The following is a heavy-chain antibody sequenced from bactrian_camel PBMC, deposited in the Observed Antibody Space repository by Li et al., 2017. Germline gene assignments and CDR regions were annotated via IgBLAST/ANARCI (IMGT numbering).Heavy chain of an antibody. J-gene: IGHJ4*01. CDR2: VDRDGDT. Sequence: SGYSDCRYDMSWYRQRPGKEREFVSKVDRDGDTTYAASVKGRFAISRDTALNTISLRMNRLKPEDTAMYYCQAEDIHQLGGFCPPLWGQGTQVTVS. V-gene: IGHV3S53*01. D-gene: IGHD7*01. CDR1: GYSDCRYD. CDR3: QAEDIHQLGGFCPPL.